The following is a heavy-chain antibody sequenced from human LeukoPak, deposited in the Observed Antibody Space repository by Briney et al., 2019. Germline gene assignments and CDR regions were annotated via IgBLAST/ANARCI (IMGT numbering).Heavy chain of an antibody. V-gene: IGHV4-34*01. CDR2: INHSGST. J-gene: IGHJ4*02. CDR1: GGSISSYY. D-gene: IGHD1-26*01. CDR3: ASRRKGGSHAY. Sequence: SETLSLTCTVSGGSISSYYWSWIRQPPGKGLEWIGEINHSGSTNYNPSLKSRVTISVDTSKNQFSLKLSSVTAADTAVYYCASRRKGGSHAYWGQGTLVTVSS.